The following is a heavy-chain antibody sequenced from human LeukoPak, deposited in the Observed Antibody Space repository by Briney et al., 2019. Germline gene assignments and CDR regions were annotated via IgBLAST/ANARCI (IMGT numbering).Heavy chain of an antibody. CDR2: ISSSGGTT. V-gene: IGHV3-23*01. D-gene: IGHD3-22*01. J-gene: IGHJ4*02. CDR3: AKAVYYYDSSGYYSDVGYFDY. CDR1: GFTFSNYV. Sequence: GGSLRLSCAASGFTFSNYVMSWVRQAPGKGLEWVSGISSSGGTTYHADSVKGRFTISRDNSKNTLYLQMNSLRAEDTAVYYCAKAVYYYDSSGYYSDVGYFDYWGQGTLVTVSS.